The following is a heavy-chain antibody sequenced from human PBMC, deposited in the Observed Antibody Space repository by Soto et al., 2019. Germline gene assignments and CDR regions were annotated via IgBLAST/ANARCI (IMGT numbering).Heavy chain of an antibody. CDR2: LFYGGTT. Sequence: QVQLQESGPGLVKPSETLSLTCTVSGGSISGYYWTWIRQPPGKGLEWVGSLFYGGTTDFNPSLRSRPTMSVDTSKNQFSLKLRSVTAGDTAVYYCARYRGAAPVYWGQGTLVTASS. D-gene: IGHD1-26*01. V-gene: IGHV4-59*04. CDR3: ARYRGAAPVY. CDR1: GGSISGYY. J-gene: IGHJ4*02.